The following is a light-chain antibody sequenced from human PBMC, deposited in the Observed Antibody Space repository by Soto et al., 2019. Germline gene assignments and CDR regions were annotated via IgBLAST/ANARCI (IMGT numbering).Light chain of an antibody. CDR3: QHRMNWPLT. CDR1: QSVSSY. J-gene: IGKJ5*01. Sequence: EIVLTPSAATRSLSAGSIATLSCRASQSVSSYLLWYQQEPGQAPRLLIYDASNRATGIPARFSGSGSETDFTLTISSLEPEDFAVYYCQHRMNWPLTFGQGTRLEIK. V-gene: IGKV3-11*01. CDR2: DAS.